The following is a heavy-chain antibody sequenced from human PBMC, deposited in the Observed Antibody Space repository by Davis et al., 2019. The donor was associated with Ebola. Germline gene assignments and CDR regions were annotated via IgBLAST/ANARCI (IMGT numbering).Heavy chain of an antibody. CDR2: IYPGDSDT. J-gene: IGHJ5*02. D-gene: IGHD3-10*02. CDR3: ARRGSTMFNWFDP. Sequence: KVSCKGSGYSFTSYWIGWVRQMPGKGLEWLGIIYPGDSDTRYSPSFQGQVTISVDKSISTAYLQWSSLKASDTAMYYCARRGSTMFNWFDPWGQGTLVTVSS. V-gene: IGHV5-51*01. CDR1: GYSFTSYW.